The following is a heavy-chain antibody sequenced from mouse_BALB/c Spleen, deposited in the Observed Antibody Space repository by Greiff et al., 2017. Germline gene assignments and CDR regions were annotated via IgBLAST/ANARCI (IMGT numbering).Heavy chain of an antibody. CDR1: GYAFTNYL. V-gene: IGHV1-54*01. D-gene: IGHD2-1*01. CDR3: ARWGYGNYDAMDY. CDR2: INPGSGGT. J-gene: IGHJ4*01. Sequence: VQLQQSGAELVRPGTSVKVSCKASGYAFTNYLIEWVKQRPGQGLEWIGVINPGSGGTNYNEKFKGKATLTADKSSSTAYMQLSSLTSDDSAVYFCARWGYGNYDAMDYWGQGTSVTVSS.